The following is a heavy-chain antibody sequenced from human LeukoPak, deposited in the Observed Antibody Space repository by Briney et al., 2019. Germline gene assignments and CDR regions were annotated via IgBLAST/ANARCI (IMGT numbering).Heavy chain of an antibody. J-gene: IGHJ4*02. CDR2: INPDSGVT. Sequence: ASLKVSCKASGYTFTTYYIHWVRRAPGQGLEWMGWINPDSGVTESAQKFQGRVTMTRDTSISTAYMELSRLRSDDTAVYYCARERQEEYYFDYWGQGTLVTVSS. CDR1: GYTFTTYY. CDR3: ARERQEEYYFDY. V-gene: IGHV1-2*02.